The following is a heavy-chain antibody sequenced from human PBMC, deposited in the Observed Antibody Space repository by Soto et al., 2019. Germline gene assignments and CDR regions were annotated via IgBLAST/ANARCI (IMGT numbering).Heavy chain of an antibody. CDR1: GGTFSSYA. V-gene: IGHV1-69*13. Sequence: SVKVSCTASGGTFSSYAISWVRQAPGQGLEWMGGIIPIFGTANYAQKFQGRVTITADESTSTAYMELSSLRSEDTAVYYCARAGGPVAGLASNAFESWGQGTMVTV. J-gene: IGHJ3*02. D-gene: IGHD6-19*01. CDR2: IIPIFGTA. CDR3: ARAGGPVAGLASNAFES.